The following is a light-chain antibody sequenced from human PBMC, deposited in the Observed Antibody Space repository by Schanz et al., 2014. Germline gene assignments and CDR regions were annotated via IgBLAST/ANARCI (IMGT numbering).Light chain of an antibody. J-gene: IGLJ1*01. Sequence: QSALTQPRSVSGSPGQSVTISCTGTNSDVGGYDYVSWYQQHPGKAPKLLIYNVNERPSGVPDRFSGSKSGNTASLTISGLQAEDDADYYCQSYDTSLSGSVFGTGTKLTVL. CDR3: QSYDTSLSGSV. CDR1: NSDVGGYDY. V-gene: IGLV2-11*01. CDR2: NVN.